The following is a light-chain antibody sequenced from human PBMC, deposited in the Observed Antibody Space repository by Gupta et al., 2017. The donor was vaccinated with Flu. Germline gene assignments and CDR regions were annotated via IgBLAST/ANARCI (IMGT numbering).Light chain of an antibody. CDR2: DTS. CDR1: QSVSSY. V-gene: IGKV3-11*01. Sequence: PATLSLSPGERATLSCRASQSVSSYLAWYQQKPGQAPRLLIYDTSNRATGIPARFSGSVSGTDFTLTISSLEPEDFAVYYCQHRSNCPYTFGQGTKLEIK. CDR3: QHRSNCPYT. J-gene: IGKJ2*01.